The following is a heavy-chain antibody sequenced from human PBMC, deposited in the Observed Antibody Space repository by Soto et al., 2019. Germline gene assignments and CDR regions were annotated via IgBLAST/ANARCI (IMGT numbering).Heavy chain of an antibody. Sequence: QVQLVQSGAEVKKPGSSVKVSCKASGGTFSSYAISWVRQAPGQGLEWMGGIIPIFGTANYAQKFQGRVTNTADESTSTAYMERSSLRSEDTAVDYCASSHGNPYYYYGMDVWGQGTTVTVSS. V-gene: IGHV1-69*12. CDR3: ASSHGNPYYYYGMDV. J-gene: IGHJ6*02. CDR2: IIPIFGTA. CDR1: GGTFSSYA.